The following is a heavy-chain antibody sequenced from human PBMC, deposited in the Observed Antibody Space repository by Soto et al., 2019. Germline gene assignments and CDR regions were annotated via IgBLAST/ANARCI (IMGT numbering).Heavy chain of an antibody. J-gene: IGHJ6*02. D-gene: IGHD6-13*01. V-gene: IGHV1-69*12. CDR1: GGTFSTSA. CDR3: ALDQELAPVGGKYYYIMEV. Sequence: QVQVEQSGAEVKKPGSSVKVSCKTSGGTFSTSAISWVRQAPGQGLEWMGGIMPIFRTADYAQKFQGRVTITADESTNTAYLELNSLRSEDTAVYYCALDQELAPVGGKYYYIMEVWGQGTTVTVTS. CDR2: IMPIFRTA.